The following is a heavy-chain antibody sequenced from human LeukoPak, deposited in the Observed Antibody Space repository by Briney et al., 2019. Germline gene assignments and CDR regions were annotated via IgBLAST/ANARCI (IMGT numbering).Heavy chain of an antibody. CDR3: ARVLDY. Sequence: ASVKVPCKASGYTFTGFYMNWVRQAPGQGLEWMGQINPKTGDTKHSQTFLGRLTMTRDTSSATAYMELRGLKSDDTAVYYCARVLDYWGQGTLVTVSP. V-gene: IGHV1-2*06. CDR2: INPKTGDT. J-gene: IGHJ4*02. CDR1: GYTFTGFY.